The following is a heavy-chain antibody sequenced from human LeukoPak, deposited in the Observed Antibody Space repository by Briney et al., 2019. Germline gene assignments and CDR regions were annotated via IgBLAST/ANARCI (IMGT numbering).Heavy chain of an antibody. CDR1: GFTFSSYG. D-gene: IGHD6-13*01. J-gene: IGHJ6*02. V-gene: IGHV3-30*18. CDR2: ISYDESNK. CDR3: AKDRIAHTYYDYGMVV. Sequence: GGSLRLSCAASGFTFSSYGLHWICQAPGKGLDRVAVISYDESNKYYSDSVNGRFTISRDNSNKTLFLQMNSLRAADATVYYCAKDRIAHTYYDYGMVVWGEGNPGTASS.